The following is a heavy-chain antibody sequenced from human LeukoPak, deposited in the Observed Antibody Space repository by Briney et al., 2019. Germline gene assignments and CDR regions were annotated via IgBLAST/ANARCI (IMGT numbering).Heavy chain of an antibody. D-gene: IGHD6-13*01. CDR2: IVVGSGNT. CDR1: GFTFTSSA. V-gene: IGHV1-58*01. Sequence: SVKVSCKASGFTFTSSAVQWVRQARGQRLEWIGWIVVGSGNTNYAQKFQERVTITRDMSTSTAYMELSSLRSEDTAVYCCAADPGFIAAAGSGFDYWGQGTLVTVSS. J-gene: IGHJ4*02. CDR3: AADPGFIAAAGSGFDY.